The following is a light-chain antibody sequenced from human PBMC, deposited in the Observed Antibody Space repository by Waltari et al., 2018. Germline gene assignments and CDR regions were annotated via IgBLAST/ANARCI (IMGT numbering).Light chain of an antibody. CDR2: DNN. V-gene: IGLV1-51*01. J-gene: IGLJ2*01. CDR3: GPWDSSLSAVV. Sequence: QSVLTQPASVAAAPGQKVTIACSGSSSNLGGNYISLYQQLPGAAPKLLIYDNNKRPSGIPDRFSGSTSGTSANLGITGLQTGDEADFYCGPWDSSLSAVVFGGGTKLTVL. CDR1: SSNLGGNY.